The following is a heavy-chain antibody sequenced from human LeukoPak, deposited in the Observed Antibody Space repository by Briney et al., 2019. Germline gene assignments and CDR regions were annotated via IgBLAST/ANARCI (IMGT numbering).Heavy chain of an antibody. Sequence: GGSLRLSCAASGFTFSSYAMSWVRQAPGKGLEWVSAISGSGGSTYYADSVKGRFTISRDNSKNTLYLQMNSLRAEDTAVYYCATGELEEDYFDYWGQGTLVTVSS. D-gene: IGHD1-1*01. CDR2: ISGSGGST. J-gene: IGHJ4*02. CDR3: ATGELEEDYFDY. CDR1: GFTFSSYA. V-gene: IGHV3-23*01.